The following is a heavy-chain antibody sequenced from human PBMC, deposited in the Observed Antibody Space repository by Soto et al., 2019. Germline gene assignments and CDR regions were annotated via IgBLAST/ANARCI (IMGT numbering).Heavy chain of an antibody. CDR2: ISSSGGTT. J-gene: IGHJ6*02. CDR1: GFRFSTYA. Sequence: GGSLRLSCAASGFRFSTYAMSWVRQAPGKGLEWVSSISSSGGTTNYADSVKGRFTISRDNSKNTLYLQMNSLRSEDTAVYYCARWGDPNSNYGSYYGMDVWGQGTTVTVSS. CDR3: ARWGDPNSNYGSYYGMDV. V-gene: IGHV3-23*01. D-gene: IGHD4-4*01.